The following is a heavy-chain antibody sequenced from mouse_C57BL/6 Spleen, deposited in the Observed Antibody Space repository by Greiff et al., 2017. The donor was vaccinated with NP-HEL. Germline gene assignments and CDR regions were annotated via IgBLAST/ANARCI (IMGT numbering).Heavy chain of an antibody. Sequence: QVQLQQPGAELVKPGASVKMSCKASGYTFTSYWITWVKQRPGQGLEWIGDIYPGSGSTNSNEKFKSKATLTVDTSSSTAYMQLSSLTSEDSAFYYCARMVTRGYYAMHYWGQGTSVTVAS. CDR2: IYPGSGST. V-gene: IGHV1-55*01. D-gene: IGHD2-2*01. CDR1: GYTFTSYW. CDR3: ARMVTRGYYAMHY. J-gene: IGHJ4*01.